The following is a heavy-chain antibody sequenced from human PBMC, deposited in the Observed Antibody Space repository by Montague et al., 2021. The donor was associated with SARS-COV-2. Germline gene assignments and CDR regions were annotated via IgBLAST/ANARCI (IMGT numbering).Heavy chain of an antibody. Sequence: SETLSLTCTVSAGSLSSRSNYWGWIRQPPGMGLQWIGSVDSAGSTYYSPSLKSRVTISLDTSKNQFSLKLSSVTVADTAAYYCARDEYNRYWYKYWGQGALVTVSS. CDR1: AGSLSSRSNY. CDR2: VDSAGST. V-gene: IGHV4-39*07. D-gene: IGHD2-8*02. J-gene: IGHJ4*02. CDR3: ARDEYNRYWYKY.